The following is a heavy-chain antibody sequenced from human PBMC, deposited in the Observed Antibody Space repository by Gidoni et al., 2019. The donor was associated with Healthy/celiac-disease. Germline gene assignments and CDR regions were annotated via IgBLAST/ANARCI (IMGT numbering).Heavy chain of an antibody. CDR1: GYTFTSYY. D-gene: IGHD4-17*01. CDR2: INPSGGST. V-gene: IGHV1-46*01. J-gene: IGHJ5*02. CDR3: ARGSSGDYGWFDP. Sequence: QVQLVQSGAEVKKPGASVTVSCKPSGYTFTSYYMHWVRQAPGQGLEWMGIINPSGGSTSYAQKFQGRVTMTRDTSTSTVYMELSSLRSEDTAVYYCARGSSGDYGWFDPWGQGTLVTVSS.